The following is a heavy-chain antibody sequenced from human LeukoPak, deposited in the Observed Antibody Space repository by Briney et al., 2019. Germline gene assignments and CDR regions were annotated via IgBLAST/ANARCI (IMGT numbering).Heavy chain of an antibody. CDR1: GGSISSSSYY. V-gene: IGHV4-39*07. J-gene: IGHJ3*01. D-gene: IGHD4-11*01. CDR3: ARGPNTAGNYRAFDL. CDR2: IYYNGDT. Sequence: SETLSLTCTVSGGSISSSSYYWGWIRQPPGKGLEWIGSIYYNGDTYYNPSLKSRVIISADTSKNQFSLKLTSVTAADTAAYYCARGPNTAGNYRAFDLWGQGTKVTVSS.